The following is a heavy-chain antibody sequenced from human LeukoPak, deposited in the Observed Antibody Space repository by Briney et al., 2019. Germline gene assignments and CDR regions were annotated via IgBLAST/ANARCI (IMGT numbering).Heavy chain of an antibody. CDR1: GYTFTSYG. CDR3: ARAGTTLLLDY. Sequence: ASVKVSRKASGYTFTSYGIIWVRQAPGQGLQWMGWIGAHNGKTNYAQNLPGRVTMTTDTSTNTVYLELRSLTSDDTAVYYCARAGTTLLLDYWGQGTLVTVSS. J-gene: IGHJ4*02. D-gene: IGHD4-11*01. CDR2: IGAHNGKT. V-gene: IGHV1-18*01.